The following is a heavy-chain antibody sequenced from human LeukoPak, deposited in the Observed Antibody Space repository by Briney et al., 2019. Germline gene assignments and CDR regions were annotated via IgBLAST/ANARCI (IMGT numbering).Heavy chain of an antibody. D-gene: IGHD4-23*01. V-gene: IGHV4-39*07. CDR2: IYYSGST. J-gene: IGHJ3*02. Sequence: SETLSLTCTVSGGSISSSSYYWGWIRQPPGKGLEWIGSIYYSGSTYYNPSLKSRVTISVDTSKNQFSLKLSSVTAADTAVYYCAGDSSRRTTVGASDIWGQGTMVTVSS. CDR3: AGDSSRRTTVGASDI. CDR1: GGSISSSSYY.